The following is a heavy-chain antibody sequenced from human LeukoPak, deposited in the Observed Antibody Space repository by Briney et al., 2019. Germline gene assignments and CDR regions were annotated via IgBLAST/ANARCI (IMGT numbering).Heavy chain of an antibody. J-gene: IGHJ4*02. CDR3: ARDFPTSIAAAATDY. CDR1: GYTFTGYY. V-gene: IGHV1-2*06. CDR2: INPNSGGT. Sequence: ASVKVSCKASGYTFTGYYMHWVRQAPGQGLEWMGRINPNSGGTNYAQKFQGRVTMTRDNSISTAYMELSRLRSDDTAVYYCARDFPTSIAAAATDYWGQGTLVTVSS. D-gene: IGHD6-13*01.